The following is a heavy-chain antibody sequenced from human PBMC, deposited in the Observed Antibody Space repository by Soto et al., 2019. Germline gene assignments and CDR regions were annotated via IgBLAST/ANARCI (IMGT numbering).Heavy chain of an antibody. CDR2: IFYSGNT. D-gene: IGHD1-26*01. V-gene: IGHV4-61*08. J-gene: IGHJ5*02. CDR3: ARHYSGSYYSHWFDP. CDR1: GYSVSGGVYY. Sequence: LETLSLTCSVSGYSVSGGVYYWSWVRQPPGKGLEWIGYIFYSGNTNYNPSLQSRVTISVDTSKNQFSLKLRSVTAADTAMYYCARHYSGSYYSHWFDPWGQGTLVNVSS.